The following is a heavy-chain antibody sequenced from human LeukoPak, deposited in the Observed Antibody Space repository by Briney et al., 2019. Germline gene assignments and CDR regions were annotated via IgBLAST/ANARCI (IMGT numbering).Heavy chain of an antibody. CDR2: TYYRSKWYD. CDR1: GDAVSTNSGA. V-gene: IGHV6-1*01. D-gene: IGHD1-26*01. J-gene: IGHJ4*02. Sequence: SHTLSLTCAFSGDAVSTNSGAWNWIRQSPSRGLEWLGRTYYRSKWYDDYAVSVRSRITINPPTSKNQFPLQLTSVTPVDTAVYSCARGWHSGHFWYWGQGTLVTVSS. CDR3: ARGWHSGHFWY.